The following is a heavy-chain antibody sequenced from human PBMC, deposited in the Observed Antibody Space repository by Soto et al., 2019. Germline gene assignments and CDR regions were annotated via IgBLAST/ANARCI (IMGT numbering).Heavy chain of an antibody. Sequence: GSLRLSCAASGFTFSSYAMSWVRQAPGKGLEWVSAISGSGGSTYYADSVKGRFTISRDNSKNTLYLQMNSLRAEDTAVYYCAKGSGPFITMVRGVIWTFDYWGQGTLVTVSS. CDR1: GFTFSSYA. D-gene: IGHD3-10*01. CDR3: AKGSGPFITMVRGVIWTFDY. J-gene: IGHJ4*02. CDR2: ISGSGGST. V-gene: IGHV3-23*01.